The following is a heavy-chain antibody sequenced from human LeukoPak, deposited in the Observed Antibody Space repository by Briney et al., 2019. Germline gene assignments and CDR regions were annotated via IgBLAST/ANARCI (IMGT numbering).Heavy chain of an antibody. V-gene: IGHV1-8*03. CDR3: ARGPLAVAGSSFDY. CDR1: GYTFTSYA. CDR2: MNPNSGNT. D-gene: IGHD6-19*01. J-gene: IGHJ4*02. Sequence: ASVKVSCKASGYTFTSYAINWVRQATGQGLEWMGWMNPNSGNTGYAQKFQGRVTITRNTSISTAYMELSSLRSEDTAVYYCARGPLAVAGSSFDYWGQGTLVTVSS.